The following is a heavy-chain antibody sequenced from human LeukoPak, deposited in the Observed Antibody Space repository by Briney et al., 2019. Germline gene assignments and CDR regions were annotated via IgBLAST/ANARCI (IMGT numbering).Heavy chain of an antibody. CDR1: GFTFRSSW. CDR3: ARGFTVLDTGYYMDV. CDR2: INNDGSSI. V-gene: IGHV3-74*01. D-gene: IGHD4-11*01. J-gene: IGHJ6*03. Sequence: GGSLRLSCGVSGFTFRSSWMHWVRQAPGKGLVWVSRINNDGSSISYADSVKGRFTISRDNAKNTLYLQMNSLRAEDTAVYYCARGFTVLDTGYYMDVWGKGTTVTVSS.